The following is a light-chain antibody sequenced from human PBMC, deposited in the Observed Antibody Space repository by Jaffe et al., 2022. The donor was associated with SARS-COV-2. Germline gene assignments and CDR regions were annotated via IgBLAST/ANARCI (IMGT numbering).Light chain of an antibody. CDR3: QQSYSTLWT. CDR1: QSIGTY. Sequence: DIQMTQSPSSLSASVGDRVTITCRASQSIGTYVNWYQQKPGKAPNLLIYAASSLQSGVPSRFSGSGSGTDFTLTISSLQPEDFATYYCQQSYSTLWTFGQGTKVEIK. V-gene: IGKV1-39*01. CDR2: AAS. J-gene: IGKJ1*01.